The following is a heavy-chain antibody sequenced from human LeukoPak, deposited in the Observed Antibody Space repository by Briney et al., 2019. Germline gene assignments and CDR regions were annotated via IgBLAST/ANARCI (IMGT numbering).Heavy chain of an antibody. CDR1: GYSFPSYW. V-gene: IGHV5-51*01. D-gene: IGHD6-6*01. J-gene: IGHJ4*02. CDR2: IYPGDSDT. Sequence: RGESLKISCKGSGYSFPSYWIGWVRQMPGKGLEWVGIIYPGDSDTRYSPSFQGQVTISADKSISTAYLQWSTLKASDTAMYFCARGRGYSSPSPRVTTFDYWGQGTLVTVSS. CDR3: ARGRGYSSPSPRVTTFDY.